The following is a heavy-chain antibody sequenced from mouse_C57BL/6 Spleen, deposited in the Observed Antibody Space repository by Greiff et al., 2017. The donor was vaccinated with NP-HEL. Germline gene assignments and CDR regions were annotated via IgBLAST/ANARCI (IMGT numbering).Heavy chain of an antibody. D-gene: IGHD1-1*01. CDR2: IHPNSGST. CDR1: GYTFTSYW. J-gene: IGHJ3*01. V-gene: IGHV1-64*01. CDR3: ARALYYSGSSWFAY. Sequence: QVQLQQPGAELVKPGASVKLSCKASGYTFTSYWMHWVKQRPGQGLEWIGMIHPNSGSTNYNEKFKSKATLTVDKSSSTAYMQLSSLTSEDSAVYYCARALYYSGSSWFAYWGQGTLVTVSA.